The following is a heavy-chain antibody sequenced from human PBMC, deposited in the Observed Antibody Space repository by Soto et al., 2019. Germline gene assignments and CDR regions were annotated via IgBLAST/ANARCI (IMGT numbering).Heavy chain of an antibody. D-gene: IGHD2-8*01. CDR1: GGSITSSRFY. V-gene: IGHV4-39*01. Sequence: QLQLQESGPGLVKPSETLSLTCTVSGGSITSSRFYGAWIRQPPGQGLEWIGSIDYSGNTYYKPSLKSRAAISVDTSKNQFSLRLTSVTAADTAVYYCARLRTALTNWFDPWGQGTLVTVSS. J-gene: IGHJ5*02. CDR3: ARLRTALTNWFDP. CDR2: IDYSGNT.